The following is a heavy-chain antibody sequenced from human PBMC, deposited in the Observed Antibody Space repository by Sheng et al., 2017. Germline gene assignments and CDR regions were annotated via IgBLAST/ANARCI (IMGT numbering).Heavy chain of an antibody. CDR3: ATGGLNWWSGAFDL. Sequence: QLVESGGTLVKPGGSRYDSPVQVLDSLSSNVWMNWVRQAPGKGLEWVGRIKGTPDGGTVDYVAPVKGRFTISRDDSKHMLSLQMNSLTTEDTGLYYCATGGLNWWSGAFDLWGQGTMVTVSS. D-gene: IGHD2-15*01. J-gene: IGHJ3*01. V-gene: IGHV3-15*02. CDR1: DSLSSNVW. CDR2: IKGTPDGGTV.